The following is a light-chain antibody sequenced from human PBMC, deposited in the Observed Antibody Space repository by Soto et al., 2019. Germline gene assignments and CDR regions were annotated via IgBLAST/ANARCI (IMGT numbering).Light chain of an antibody. CDR2: DDI. J-gene: IGLJ3*02. CDR1: NSGSKS. CDR3: QVWDSSSDHVV. Sequence: SYELTQPPSVSVAPGQTARITCGGNNSGSKSVHWYQQKPGQAPVLVVYDDIDRPSGIPERFSGSNSGNTATLTISRVEAGDEADYYCQVWDSSSDHVVFGGGTKLTVL. V-gene: IGLV3-21*02.